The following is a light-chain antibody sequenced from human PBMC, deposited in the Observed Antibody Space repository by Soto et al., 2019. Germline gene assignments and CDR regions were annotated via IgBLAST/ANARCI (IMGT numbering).Light chain of an antibody. CDR3: SSYTSSSNLGV. J-gene: IGLJ3*02. CDR1: SSDVGGYNY. Sequence: QSALTQPASVSGSPGQSITISCTGTSSDVGGYNYVSWYQQHPGKAPKLMIYEVSNRPSGVSNRFSGSKSGNTASLTISGLQAEDEADYYCSSYTSSSNLGVFGGGTKLTVL. CDR2: EVS. V-gene: IGLV2-14*01.